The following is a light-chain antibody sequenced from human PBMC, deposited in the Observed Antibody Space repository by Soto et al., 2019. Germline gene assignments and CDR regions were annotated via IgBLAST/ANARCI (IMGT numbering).Light chain of an antibody. V-gene: IGKV3-15*01. CDR2: GAS. J-gene: IGKJ4*01. CDR3: QQYNHWPPWLT. CDR1: QSVNTN. Sequence: EIEMTQSPATLSVSPGERATLSCRASQSVNTNLAWYQQKPGQAPRLLIYGASTRATGIPARFSGSWSGTEFTLTVSSLQSEDFALYYCQQYNHWPPWLTFGGGPKVEVK.